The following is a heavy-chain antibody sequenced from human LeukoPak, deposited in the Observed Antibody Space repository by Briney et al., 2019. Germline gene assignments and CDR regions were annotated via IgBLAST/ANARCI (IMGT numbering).Heavy chain of an antibody. CDR1: GGSISSYY. D-gene: IGHD2-2*02. V-gene: IGHV4-4*07. J-gene: IGHJ4*02. CDR3: ARGRYCSSTSCHRYYFDY. CDR2: IYTSGST. Sequence: PSETLSLTCTVSGGSISSYYWSWIRQPAGKGLEWIGRIYTSGSTNYNPSLKSRVTISVDTSKNQFSLKLSSVTAADTAVYYCARGRYCSSTSCHRYYFDYWGQGTLVTVSS.